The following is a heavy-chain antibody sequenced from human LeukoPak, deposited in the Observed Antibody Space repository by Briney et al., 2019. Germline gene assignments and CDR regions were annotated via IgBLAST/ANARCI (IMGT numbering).Heavy chain of an antibody. CDR3: ARDASWFDP. CDR2: IIPILGIA. CDR1: GGTFSSYA. J-gene: IGHJ5*02. Sequence: SVKVSCKASGGTFSSYAISWVRQAPGQGLEWMGRIIPILGIANYAQKFQGRVTITRDTSASTAYMELSSLRSEDTAVYYCARDASWFDPWGQGTLVTVSS. V-gene: IGHV1-69*04.